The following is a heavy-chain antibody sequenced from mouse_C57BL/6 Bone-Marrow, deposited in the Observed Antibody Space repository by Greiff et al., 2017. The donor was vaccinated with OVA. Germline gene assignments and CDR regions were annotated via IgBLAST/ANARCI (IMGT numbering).Heavy chain of an antibody. D-gene: IGHD2-2*01. CDR2: IHPNSGST. CDR3: ARGRLRRRAY. V-gene: IGHV1-64*01. CDR1: GYTFTSYW. Sequence: QVQLQQPGAELVKPGASVKLSCKASGYTFTSYWMHWVKQRPGQGLEWIGMIHPNSGSTNYNEKFKSKATLTVDNTSSTAYMQLSSLTSEDSAVYYCARGRLRRRAYWGQGTLVTVSA. J-gene: IGHJ3*01.